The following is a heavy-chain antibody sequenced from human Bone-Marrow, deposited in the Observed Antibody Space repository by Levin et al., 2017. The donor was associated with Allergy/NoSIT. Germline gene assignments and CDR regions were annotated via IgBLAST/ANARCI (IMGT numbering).Heavy chain of an antibody. J-gene: IGHJ2*01. V-gene: IGHV1-69*06. CDR2: IIPIFGTA. Sequence: SVKVSCKASGGTFSSYAISWVRQAPGQGLEWMGGIIPIFGTANYAQKFQGRVTITADKSTSTAYMELSSLRSEDTAVYYCARVDYDILTGSQPNGGYFDRWGRGTLVTVSS. CDR1: GGTFSSYA. CDR3: ARVDYDILTGSQPNGGYFDR. D-gene: IGHD3-9*01.